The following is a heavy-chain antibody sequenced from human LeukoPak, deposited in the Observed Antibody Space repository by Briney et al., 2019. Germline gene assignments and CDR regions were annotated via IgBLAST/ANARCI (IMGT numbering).Heavy chain of an antibody. Sequence: SETLSLTCAVYGGSFSGYYWSWIRQPPGKGLEWIGEINHSGSTNYNPSLKSRVTISVDTSKNQFSLKLSSVTAADTAVYYCARGTIVVAKNFDCWGQGALVTVSS. D-gene: IGHD3-22*01. CDR2: INHSGST. V-gene: IGHV4-34*01. CDR1: GGSFSGYY. CDR3: ARGTIVVAKNFDC. J-gene: IGHJ4*02.